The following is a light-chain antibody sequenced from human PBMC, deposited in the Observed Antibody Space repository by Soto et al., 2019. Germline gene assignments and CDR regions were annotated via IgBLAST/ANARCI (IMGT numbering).Light chain of an antibody. J-gene: IGKJ1*01. CDR1: QSFSSRF. Sequence: EIVLTQSPGTLSLCPGERVTLSCRASQSFSSRFLAWYQQKPGQAPRLLIDGASSRATGIPDRFSGSGSGTDFTLTISRLEPEDFAVYYCQQYGSSPQTFGQGTKVEIK. CDR2: GAS. CDR3: QQYGSSPQT. V-gene: IGKV3-20*01.